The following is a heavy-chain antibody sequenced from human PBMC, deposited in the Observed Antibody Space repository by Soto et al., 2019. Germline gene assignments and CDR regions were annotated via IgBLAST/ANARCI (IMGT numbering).Heavy chain of an antibody. D-gene: IGHD4-17*01. Sequence: EVQLVESGGGLVKPGGSLRLSCAASGFTFSSYSMNWVRQAPGKGLEWVSSISSSSSYIYYADSVKGRFTISRDNAKNSLYLQMNSLRAEDTAVYYCARVRDYGDTVRAFDIWGQGTMVTVSS. V-gene: IGHV3-21*01. CDR3: ARVRDYGDTVRAFDI. CDR1: GFTFSSYS. CDR2: ISSSSSYI. J-gene: IGHJ3*02.